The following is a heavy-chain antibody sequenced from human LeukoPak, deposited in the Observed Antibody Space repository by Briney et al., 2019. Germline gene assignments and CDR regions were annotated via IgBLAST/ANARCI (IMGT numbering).Heavy chain of an antibody. CDR2: ISAYNGNT. D-gene: IGHD3-9*01. Sequence: ASVKVSCKASGYTFTSYGISWVQQAPGQGLEWMGWISAYNGNTNYAQKLQGRVTMTTDTSTSTAYMELRSLRSDDTAVYYCARVVLRYFDWFTVFDYWGQGTLVTVSS. CDR1: GYTFTSYG. V-gene: IGHV1-18*01. CDR3: ARVVLRYFDWFTVFDY. J-gene: IGHJ4*02.